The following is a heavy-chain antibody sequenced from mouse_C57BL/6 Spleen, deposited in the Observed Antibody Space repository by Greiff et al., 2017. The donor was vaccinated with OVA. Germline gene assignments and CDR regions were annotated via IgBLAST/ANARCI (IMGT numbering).Heavy chain of an antibody. Sequence: EVQLQQSGPELVKPGASVKISCKASGYTFTDYYMNWVKQSHGKSLEWIGDINPNNGGTSYNQKFKGKATLTVDKSSSTAYMELRSLTSEDSAVYYCARLGYYYGSSYGYWGQGTTLTVSS. V-gene: IGHV1-26*01. J-gene: IGHJ2*01. D-gene: IGHD1-1*01. CDR2: INPNNGGT. CDR3: ARLGYYYGSSYGY. CDR1: GYTFTDYY.